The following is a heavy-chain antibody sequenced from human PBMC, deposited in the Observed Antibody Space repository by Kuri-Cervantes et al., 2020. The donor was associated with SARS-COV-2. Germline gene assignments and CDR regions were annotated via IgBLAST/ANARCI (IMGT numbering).Heavy chain of an antibody. CDR1: GFTFSSYI. V-gene: IGHV3-21*03. J-gene: IGHJ4*02. CDR3: TTEYYPEGY. Sequence: GFLRLSCAASGFTFSSYIMNWVRQAPGKGLEWVSSISSSSSYIYYADSVKGRFTISRDNAKNSLYLQMNSLQIDDTAVYYCTTEYYPEGYWGQGTLVTVSS. CDR2: ISSSSSYI. D-gene: IGHD3-10*01.